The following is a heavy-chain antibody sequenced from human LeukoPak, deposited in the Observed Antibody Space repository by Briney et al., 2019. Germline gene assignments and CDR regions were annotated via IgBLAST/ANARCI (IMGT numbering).Heavy chain of an antibody. CDR3: ARGRMWGSYGPESDY. D-gene: IGHD5-18*01. CDR2: MNPNSGNT. V-gene: IGHV1-8*03. Sequence: ASVKVSCKASGYTFTSYDINWVRQATGQGVEWTGWMNPNSGNTGYAQKFQGRVTITRNTSISTAYMELSSLRSEDTAVYYCARGRMWGSYGPESDYWGQGTLVTVSS. J-gene: IGHJ4*02. CDR1: GYTFTSYD.